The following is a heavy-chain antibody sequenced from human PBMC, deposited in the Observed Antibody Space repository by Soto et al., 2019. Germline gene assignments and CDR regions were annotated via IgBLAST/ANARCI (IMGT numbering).Heavy chain of an antibody. Sequence: EVQLLESGGGLVQPGGSLRLYCAASGFTFSSSAMSWVRQAPGKGLDWVSAISGIGDTTYYADSVKGRFTISRDFSKNTLYLQMNSLRAEDTAVYYCAKIRGYDLGSTTFQHWGQGTLVTVSS. J-gene: IGHJ1*01. CDR3: AKIRGYDLGSTTFQH. CDR1: GFTFSSSA. D-gene: IGHD5-12*01. V-gene: IGHV3-23*01. CDR2: ISGIGDTT.